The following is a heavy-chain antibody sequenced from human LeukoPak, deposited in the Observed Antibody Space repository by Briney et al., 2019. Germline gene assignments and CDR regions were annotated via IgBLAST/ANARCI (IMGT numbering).Heavy chain of an antibody. D-gene: IGHD3-22*01. CDR3: ARDWADYYDSSGYSHIDY. V-gene: IGHV1-46*01. CDR2: INPSGGST. Sequence: GASVKVSCKASGYTFTSYYMHWVRQAPGQGLEWMGIINPSGGSTSYAQKFQGRVTMTRDTSTSTVYMELSSLRSEDTAVYYCARDWADYYDSSGYSHIDYWGQGTLVTVSS. J-gene: IGHJ4*02. CDR1: GYTFTSYY.